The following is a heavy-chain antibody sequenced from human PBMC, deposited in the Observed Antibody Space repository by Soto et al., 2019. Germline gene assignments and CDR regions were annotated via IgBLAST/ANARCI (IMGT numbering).Heavy chain of an antibody. V-gene: IGHV3-48*04. CDR1: GFPFSTSA. J-gene: IGHJ4*02. D-gene: IGHD6-13*01. Sequence: EVQLLESGGGLVQPGGSLRLSCAASGFPFSTSAMNWVRQAPGKGLEWVAYISGTSDSIPYADSVKGRFTISRDNAKNSLYLQMNSLRAEDTAVYYCARVGVVTAAGTSDYWGQGTLVTVSS. CDR3: ARVGVVTAAGTSDY. CDR2: ISGTSDSI.